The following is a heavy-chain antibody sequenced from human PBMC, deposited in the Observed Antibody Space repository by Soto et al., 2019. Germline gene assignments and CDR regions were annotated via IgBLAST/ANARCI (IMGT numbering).Heavy chain of an antibody. CDR1: GYTFTSYG. V-gene: IGHV1-18*01. D-gene: IGHD3-22*01. CDR3: ARRDYYDSSGYSNYYYYGMDV. Sequence: QVQLVQSGAEVKKPGASVKVSCKASGYTFTSYGISWVRQAPGQGLEWMGWISAYNGNTNYAQKLQGRVTMTTDTSTSTAYMELRSLRSDDTAVYYCARRDYYDSSGYSNYYYYGMDVWGQGTTVTVSS. CDR2: ISAYNGNT. J-gene: IGHJ6*02.